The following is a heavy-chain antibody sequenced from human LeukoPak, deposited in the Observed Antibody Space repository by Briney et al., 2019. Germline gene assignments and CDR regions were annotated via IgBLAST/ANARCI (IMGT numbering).Heavy chain of an antibody. CDR1: GGSISSYY. D-gene: IGHD3-22*01. CDR3: VRGRYGSSGYFALDI. Sequence: SETLSLTCTVSGGSISSYYWSWIRQPAGKGLEWIGRIYTSGSTDYNPSLKSRVTMSVDTSKNQFSLKLSSVTAADTAVYYCVRGRYGSSGYFALDIWGQGTMVTVSS. CDR2: IYTSGST. J-gene: IGHJ3*02. V-gene: IGHV4-4*07.